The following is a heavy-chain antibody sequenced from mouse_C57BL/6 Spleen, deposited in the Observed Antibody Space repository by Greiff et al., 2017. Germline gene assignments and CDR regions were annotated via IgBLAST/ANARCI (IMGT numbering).Heavy chain of an antibody. CDR3: ARTGCTTVVARNWYFDV. V-gene: IGHV1-61*01. J-gene: IGHJ1*03. Sequence: VQLQQPGAELVRPGSSVKLSCKASGYTFTSYWMDWVKQRPGQGLEWIGNIYPSDSETHYNQKFKDKATLTVDKSSSTAYMQLSSLPSEDSAVYYCARTGCTTVVARNWYFDVWGTGTTVTVSS. D-gene: IGHD1-1*01. CDR1: GYTFTSYW. CDR2: IYPSDSET.